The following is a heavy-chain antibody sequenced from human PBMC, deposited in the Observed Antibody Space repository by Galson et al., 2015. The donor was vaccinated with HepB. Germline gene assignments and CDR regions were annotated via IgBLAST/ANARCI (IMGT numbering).Heavy chain of an antibody. Sequence: SLRLSCAASGFTFSSYAMHWVRQAPGKGLEWVAVISYDGSNKYYADSVKGRFTISRDNSKNTLYLQMNSLRAEDTAVYYCARGSNYDSSGYYFAWGQGTLVTVSS. V-gene: IGHV3-30*04. D-gene: IGHD3-22*01. CDR2: ISYDGSNK. CDR3: ARGSNYDSSGYYFA. J-gene: IGHJ5*02. CDR1: GFTFSSYA.